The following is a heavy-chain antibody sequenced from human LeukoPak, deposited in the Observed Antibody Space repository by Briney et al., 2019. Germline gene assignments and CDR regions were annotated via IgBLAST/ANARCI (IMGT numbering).Heavy chain of an antibody. Sequence: GGSLRLSCAASGFTFSSYAMSWVRQAPGKGLEWVSAISGIGGSTYYADSVKGRVTISRDNSKDTLYLHMNSLRAEHTAVYYCAKGERAVTTRGGLFDYWGQGTLVTVSS. D-gene: IGHD4-17*01. CDR1: GFTFSSYA. V-gene: IGHV3-23*01. J-gene: IGHJ4*02. CDR2: ISGIGGST. CDR3: AKGERAVTTRGGLFDY.